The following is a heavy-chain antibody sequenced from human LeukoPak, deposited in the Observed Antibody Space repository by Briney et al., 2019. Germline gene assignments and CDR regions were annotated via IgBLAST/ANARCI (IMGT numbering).Heavy chain of an antibody. V-gene: IGHV3-74*01. CDR3: AKWKYSNSGIDDY. J-gene: IGHJ4*02. CDR2: ITNDGSST. D-gene: IGHD6-6*01. CDR1: GLTFSSHW. Sequence: GGSLRLSCAASGLTFSSHWMHWVRQAPGKGLVWVSRITNDGSSTTYADSVKGRFTISRDNSKNMLYPQMNSLRAEDTAVYYCAKWKYSNSGIDDYWGQGTLVTVSS.